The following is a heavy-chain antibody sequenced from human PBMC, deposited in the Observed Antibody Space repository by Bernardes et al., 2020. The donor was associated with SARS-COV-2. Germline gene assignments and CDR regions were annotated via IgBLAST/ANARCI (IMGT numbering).Heavy chain of an antibody. CDR3: AIDLSHLVRRGFDL. J-gene: IGHJ2*01. CDR2: IYYSGST. D-gene: IGHD3-10*01. V-gene: IGHV4-59*01. CDR1: GGSIGSYY. Sequence: SETLSLTCTVSGGSIGSYYWAWIRQPPGKGLEWIGYIYYSGSTNYNPSPKSRVTISVDRSQNQFSLNLSSVTPADTAVYYCAIDLSHLVRRGFDLWGRGTLVTVSS.